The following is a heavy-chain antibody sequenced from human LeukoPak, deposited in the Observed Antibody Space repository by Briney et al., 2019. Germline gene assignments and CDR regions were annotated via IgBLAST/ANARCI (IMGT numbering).Heavy chain of an antibody. CDR3: ARSYYDSSGYYPFDY. CDR1: GYTFTSYA. Sequence: ASVKVSCKASGYTFTSYAISWVRQAPGQGLEWMGGIIPIFGTANYAQKFQGRVTITADESTSTAYMELSSLRSEDTAVYYCARSYYDSSGYYPFDYWGQGTLVTVSS. J-gene: IGHJ4*02. D-gene: IGHD3-22*01. V-gene: IGHV1-69*13. CDR2: IIPIFGTA.